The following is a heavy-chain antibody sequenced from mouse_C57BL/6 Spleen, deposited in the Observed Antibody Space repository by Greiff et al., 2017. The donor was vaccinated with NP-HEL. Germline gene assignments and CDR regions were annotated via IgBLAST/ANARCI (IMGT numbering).Heavy chain of an antibody. V-gene: IGHV5-9-1*02. CDR1: GFTFSSYA. CDR2: ISSGGDYI. D-gene: IGHD2-2*01. J-gene: IGHJ3*01. Sequence: VQGVESGEGLVKPGGSLKLSCAASGFTFSSYAMSWVRQTPEKRLAWVAYISSGGDYIYYADTVKGRFTISRDNARNTLYLQMSSLKSEDTAMYYCTRDRGNYGYAWFAYWGQGTLVTVSA. CDR3: TRDRGNYGYAWFAY.